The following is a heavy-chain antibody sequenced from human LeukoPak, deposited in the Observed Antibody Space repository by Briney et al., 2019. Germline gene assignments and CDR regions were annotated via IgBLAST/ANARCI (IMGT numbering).Heavy chain of an antibody. D-gene: IGHD3/OR15-3a*01. CDR2: INAGNANT. CDR3: ARDFSTGDAFDI. CDR1: RYTFSSQT. J-gene: IGHJ3*02. Sequence: GASVKVSCKAYRYTFSSQTIHWVRQAPGQRLEWMGWINAGNANTKFSQKFQDRFTISRDTSASTAYMELSSLRSEDTAIYYCARDFSTGDAFDIWGQGTRVTVSS. V-gene: IGHV1-3*01.